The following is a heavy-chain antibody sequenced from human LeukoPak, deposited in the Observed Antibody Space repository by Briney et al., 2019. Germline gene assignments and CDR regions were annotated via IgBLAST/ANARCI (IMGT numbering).Heavy chain of an antibody. D-gene: IGHD3-22*01. V-gene: IGHV4-59*12. CDR1: GGSISGYY. J-gene: IGHJ3*02. Sequence: SETLSLTCTVSGGSISGYYWSWIRQPPGKGLEFIGNIYYSGTTNYSPSVKSRVTISVDTSKNQFSLKLSSVTAADTAVYYCARDWSHAFGYDSSGLRDAFDIWGQGTMVTVSS. CDR2: IYYSGTT. CDR3: ARDWSHAFGYDSSGLRDAFDI.